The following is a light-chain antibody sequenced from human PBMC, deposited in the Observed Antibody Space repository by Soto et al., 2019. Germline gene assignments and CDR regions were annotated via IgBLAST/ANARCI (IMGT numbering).Light chain of an antibody. CDR3: QHYNSYSEA. CDR2: KAS. J-gene: IGKJ1*01. CDR1: QTISSW. Sequence: DIQMSQSPSSLSSSVGGRVTITCRPSQTISSWLAWYQQKPGKAPKLLIYKASTLKSGVPSRFSGSGSGTEFTLTISSLQPDDFATYYCQHYNSYSEAFGQGTKVDI. V-gene: IGKV1-5*03.